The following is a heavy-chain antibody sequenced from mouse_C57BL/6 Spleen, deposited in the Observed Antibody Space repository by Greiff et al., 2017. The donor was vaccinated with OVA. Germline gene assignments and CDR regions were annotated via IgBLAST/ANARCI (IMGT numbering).Heavy chain of an antibody. V-gene: IGHV2-5*01. Sequence: QVQLKESGPGLVQPSQSLSITCTVSGFSLTSYGVHWVRQSPGKGLEWLGVIWRGGSTDYNAAFMSRLSITKDNSKSQVFYKMNSLQADDTAINYCAKNTLSVEEWYFDYWGQGTTLTVSS. J-gene: IGHJ2*01. CDR2: IWRGGST. CDR3: AKNTLSVEEWYFDY. D-gene: IGHD2-14*01. CDR1: GFSLTSYG.